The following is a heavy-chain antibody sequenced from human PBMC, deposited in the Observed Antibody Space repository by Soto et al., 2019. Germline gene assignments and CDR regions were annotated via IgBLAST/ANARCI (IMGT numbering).Heavy chain of an antibody. CDR2: INSGSTSV. V-gene: IGHV3-48*01. Sequence: EVQLVESGGGLVQPGVSLRLSCVASGFIFNSYSMNWVRQAPGKGLEWISYINSGSTSVFYADSVKGRFTISRDNAKNSLYLQMNSLRAEDTDVYYCASSASPDAYWGQGTLVTVSS. D-gene: IGHD1-26*01. CDR1: GFIFNSYS. J-gene: IGHJ4*02. CDR3: ASSASPDAY.